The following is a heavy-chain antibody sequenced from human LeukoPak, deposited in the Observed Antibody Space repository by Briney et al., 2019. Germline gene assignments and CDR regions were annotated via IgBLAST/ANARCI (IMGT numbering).Heavy chain of an antibody. CDR2: MNPNSGNT. CDR1: GYTFTSYD. CDR3: ARVHASLVPAADY. V-gene: IGHV1-8*03. J-gene: IGHJ4*02. D-gene: IGHD2-2*01. Sequence: ASVKVSCKASGYTFTSYDINWVRQATGQGLEWMGWMNPNSGNTGYAQKFQGRVTITRNTSISTAYMELSSLRSEDTAVYYCARVHASLVPAADYWGQGTLVTVSS.